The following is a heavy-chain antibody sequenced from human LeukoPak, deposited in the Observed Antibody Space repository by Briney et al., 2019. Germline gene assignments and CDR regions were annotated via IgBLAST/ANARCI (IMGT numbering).Heavy chain of an antibody. CDR2: IVPIIGTA. J-gene: IGHJ4*02. CDR3: ARDQRPSCLGGICYSGDY. D-gene: IGHD2-15*01. Sequence: GASVKVSCKASGGTFHSYIVTWVRQAPGQGLEWMGGIVPIIGTANYAQKFQGRVTITADDSTSTAYIELRSLRSEDTAIYYCARDQRPSCLGGICYSGDYWGQGTLVTVTS. CDR1: GGTFHSYI. V-gene: IGHV1-69*13.